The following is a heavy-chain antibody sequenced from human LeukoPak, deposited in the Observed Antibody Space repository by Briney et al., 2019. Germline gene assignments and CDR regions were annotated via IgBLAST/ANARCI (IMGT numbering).Heavy chain of an antibody. Sequence: GASVNVSCKASGGTFSSYVISWVRQAPGQGLEWMGGIIPIFGTAKYAQKFQGRVTITADKSTSSAYMELSSLRSEDTAVYYCATRAADVPTRPAYYYYYMDVWGKGTTVTVSS. J-gene: IGHJ6*03. D-gene: IGHD6-6*01. CDR2: IIPIFGTA. CDR3: ATRAADVPTRPAYYYYYMDV. V-gene: IGHV1-69*06. CDR1: GGTFSSYV.